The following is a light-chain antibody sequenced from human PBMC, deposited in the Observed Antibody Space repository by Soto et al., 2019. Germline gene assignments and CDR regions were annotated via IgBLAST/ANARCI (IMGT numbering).Light chain of an antibody. CDR3: QQYGSSPLT. CDR1: QRVSNSY. Sequence: EIVLTQSPGTLSLSPGERATLSCRASQRVSNSYLAWYQQKPGQAPRLLISGASSRATGIPDRFSGSGSGTDFTLTISRLEPEDFAVYYCQQYGSSPLTFGGGTKVEIK. CDR2: GAS. V-gene: IGKV3-20*01. J-gene: IGKJ4*01.